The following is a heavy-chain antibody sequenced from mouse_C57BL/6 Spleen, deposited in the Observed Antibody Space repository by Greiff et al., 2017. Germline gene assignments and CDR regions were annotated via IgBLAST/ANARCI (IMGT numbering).Heavy chain of an antibody. CDR1: GYTFTDYN. V-gene: IGHV1-22*01. CDR3: AYGNSYAMDY. J-gene: IGHJ4*01. Sequence: EVKLMESGPELVKPGASVKMSCKASGYTFTDYNMHWVKQSHGKSLEWIGYINPNNGGTSYNQKFKGKATLTVNKSSSTAYMELRSLTSEDSAVYYCAYGNSYAMDYWGQGTSVTVSS. CDR2: INPNNGGT. D-gene: IGHD2-1*01.